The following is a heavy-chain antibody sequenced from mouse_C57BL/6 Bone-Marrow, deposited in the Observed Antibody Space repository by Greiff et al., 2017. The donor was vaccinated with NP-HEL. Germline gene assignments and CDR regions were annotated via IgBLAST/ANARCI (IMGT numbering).Heavy chain of an antibody. CDR1: GYAFSSSW. CDR3: ARSLLWLDAMDY. D-gene: IGHD2-2*01. J-gene: IGHJ4*01. V-gene: IGHV1-82*01. Sequence: QVQLKESGPELVKPGASVKISCKASGYAFSSSWMNWVKQRPGKGLEWIGRIYPGDGDTNYNGKFKGKATLTADKSSSTAYMQLSSLTSEDSAVYFCARSLLWLDAMDYWGQGTSVTVSS. CDR2: IYPGDGDT.